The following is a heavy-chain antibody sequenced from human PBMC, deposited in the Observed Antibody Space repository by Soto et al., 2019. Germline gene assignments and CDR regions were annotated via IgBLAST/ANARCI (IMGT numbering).Heavy chain of an antibody. V-gene: IGHV1-69-2*01. CDR2: VDSADGET. CDR3: GTVGRLGSTGASTYGMDV. D-gene: IGHD1-26*01. J-gene: IGHJ6*02. Sequence: SCKVSGYTFTDYYVHWVQQAPGKGLEWMGLVDSADGETIYAEKFQGRVTMTADTSTGTAYMELTSLRSEDAAVYYCGTVGRLGSTGASTYGMDVWGQGTTVTVSS. CDR1: GYTFTDYY.